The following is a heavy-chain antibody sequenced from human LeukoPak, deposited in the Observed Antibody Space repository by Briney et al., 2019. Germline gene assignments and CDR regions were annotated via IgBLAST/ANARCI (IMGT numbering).Heavy chain of an antibody. Sequence: GGSLRLSCAASGFIVSNNYMSWVRQAPGMGLGWVSVIYRSGSTYYADSVKGRFTISRDNSNNTVYLQMNSLRADDTAVYYCARGSTGWSRGDYWGRGTLVTVSS. CDR1: GFIVSNNY. V-gene: IGHV3-66*01. CDR3: ARGSTGWSRGDY. CDR2: IYRSGST. D-gene: IGHD2-2*01. J-gene: IGHJ4*02.